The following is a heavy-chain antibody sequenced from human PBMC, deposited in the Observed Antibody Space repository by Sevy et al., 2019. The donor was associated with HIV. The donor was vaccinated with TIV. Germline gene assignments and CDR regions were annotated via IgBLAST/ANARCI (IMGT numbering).Heavy chain of an antibody. CDR1: GFSFNTYT. V-gene: IGHV3-21*01. Sequence: GGSLRLSCAASGFSFNTYTFYWVRQAPGEGLEWISSISSSGVYEYYADSVRGRFTISRDNAKNSLSLQMNGLRVEDTGVYCCARVPDSGGRGRADYWGQGTRVTVSS. D-gene: IGHD1-26*01. CDR2: ISSSGVYE. CDR3: ARVPDSGGRGRADY. J-gene: IGHJ4*02.